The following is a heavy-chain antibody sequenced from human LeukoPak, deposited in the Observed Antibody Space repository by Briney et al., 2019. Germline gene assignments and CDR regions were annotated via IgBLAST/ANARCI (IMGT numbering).Heavy chain of an antibody. D-gene: IGHD4-17*01. CDR3: ARYGYYGMDV. J-gene: IGHJ6*02. Sequence: SETLSLTCTVSGGSVSSGTYYWTWIRQPPGKGLEWIGNIYYSGSTNYNPSLKSRVTISVDTSKNQFSLKVSSVTAADTAVYYCARYGYYGMDVWGQGTTVTVSS. CDR2: IYYSGST. CDR1: GGSVSSGTYY. V-gene: IGHV4-61*01.